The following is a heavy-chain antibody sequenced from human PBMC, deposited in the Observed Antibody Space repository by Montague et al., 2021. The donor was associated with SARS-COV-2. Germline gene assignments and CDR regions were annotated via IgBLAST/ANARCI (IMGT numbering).Heavy chain of an antibody. D-gene: IGHD3-10*01. CDR1: GGSFGTYS. V-gene: IGHV4-34*01. J-gene: IGHJ6*03. Sequence: SETLSLTCAVHGGSFGTYSWIWTRKPPGRGLEWIGETHHGEGTNNNPSLKSRVTIPPDTPNNQFSLKLTPVAAADTAVYYCARLGDGVVPSPILGVGPSYSYYCMDVWGKGTTVTVSS. CDR3: ARLGDGVVPSPILGVGPSYSYYCMDV. CDR2: THHGEGT.